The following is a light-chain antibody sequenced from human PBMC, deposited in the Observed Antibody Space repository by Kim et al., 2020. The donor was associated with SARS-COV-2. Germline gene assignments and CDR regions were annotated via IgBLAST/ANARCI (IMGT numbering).Light chain of an antibody. J-gene: IGKJ1*01. CDR1: QSVSSSS. CDR3: QQYGTSPRT. Sequence: EIVLTQSPGTLSLSPGERPTLSCRTSQSVSSSSLAWYQQKPGQAPRLLIYGVSSRATGVPDRFSGSGSGTDFSLTISRLEPEDFAVYYCQQYGTSPRTFGQGTKVDIK. CDR2: GVS. V-gene: IGKV3-20*01.